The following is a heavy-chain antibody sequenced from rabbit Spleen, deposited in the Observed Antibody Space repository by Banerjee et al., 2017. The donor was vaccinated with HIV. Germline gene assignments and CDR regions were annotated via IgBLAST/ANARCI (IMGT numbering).Heavy chain of an antibody. J-gene: IGHJ4*01. CDR3: ARDLVGVIGWNFYL. CDR2: INAVTGKA. V-gene: IGHV1S40*01. D-gene: IGHD1-1*01. CDR1: GVSFSSNHY. Sequence: QSLEESGGGLVKPGASLTLTCTASGVSFSSNHYMCWVRQAPGKGLEWIACINAVTGKAVYATWAKGRFTISRTSSTTVTLRMTSLTAADTATYFCARDLVGVIGWNFYLWGPGTLVTVS.